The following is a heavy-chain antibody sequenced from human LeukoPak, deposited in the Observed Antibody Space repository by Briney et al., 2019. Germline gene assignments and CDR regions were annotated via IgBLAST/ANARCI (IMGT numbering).Heavy chain of an antibody. V-gene: IGHV3-53*01. CDR3: AKEMSSDSGSWNGYFDY. CDR2: IYSGGST. D-gene: IGHD1-26*01. J-gene: IGHJ4*02. Sequence: PGGSLRLSCAASGFTVSSNYMSWVRQAPGKGLEWVSVIYSGGSTYYADSVKGRFTISRDNSKNTLYLHMNSLRAEDTALYYCAKEMSSDSGSWNGYFDYWGQGTLVTVSS. CDR1: GFTVSSNY.